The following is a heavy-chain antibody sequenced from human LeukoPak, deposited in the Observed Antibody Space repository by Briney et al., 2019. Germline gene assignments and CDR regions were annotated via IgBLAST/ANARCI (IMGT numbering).Heavy chain of an antibody. CDR1: GGTFSSYA. V-gene: IGHV1-69*04. CDR2: IIPILGIA. Sequence: GASVKVSCKASGGTFSSYAISWVRQAPGQGLEWMGRIIPILGIANCAQKFQGRVTMTRDTSTSTVYMELSSLRSEDTAVYYCVDWLSNYWGQGTLVTVSS. CDR3: VDWLSNY. D-gene: IGHD3-9*01. J-gene: IGHJ4*02.